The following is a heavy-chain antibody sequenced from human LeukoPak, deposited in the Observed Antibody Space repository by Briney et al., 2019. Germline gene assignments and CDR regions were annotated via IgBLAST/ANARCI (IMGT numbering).Heavy chain of an antibody. CDR1: GFIFSNYG. Sequence: PGGSLRLSCAASGFIFSNYGMSWVRQAPGKGLEWVSFISGSSTTKYYVDSVKGRFTISRDNAKNSLYLQMNSLGAEDTAVYYCARDAEYYYGSGSYRTFDYWGQGTLVTVSS. CDR3: ARDAEYYYGSGSYRTFDY. CDR2: ISGSSTTK. V-gene: IGHV3-48*01. D-gene: IGHD3-10*01. J-gene: IGHJ4*02.